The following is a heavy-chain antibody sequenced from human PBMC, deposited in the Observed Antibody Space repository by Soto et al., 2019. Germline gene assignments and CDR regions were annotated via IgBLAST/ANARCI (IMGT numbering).Heavy chain of an antibody. J-gene: IGHJ5*02. Sequence: ASVKVSCKASGYTFTGYYMHWVRQAPGQGLEWMGWINPNSGGTNYAQKFQGWVTMTRDTSIGTAYMGLSRLRSDDTAVYYCARLYCSSTSCAASYNWFDPWGQGTLVTVSS. D-gene: IGHD2-2*01. CDR2: INPNSGGT. CDR1: GYTFTGYY. V-gene: IGHV1-2*04. CDR3: ARLYCSSTSCAASYNWFDP.